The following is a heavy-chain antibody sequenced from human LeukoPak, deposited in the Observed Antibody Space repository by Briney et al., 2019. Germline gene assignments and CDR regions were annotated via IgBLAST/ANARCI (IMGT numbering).Heavy chain of an antibody. D-gene: IGHD6-19*01. J-gene: IGHJ4*02. V-gene: IGHV3-7*01. CDR2: IKQDGSEK. Sequence: GGSLRLSCAASGFPFSSYSMTWVRQAPGKGLEWVASIKQDGSEKYYVDSVKGRFTISRDNAKNSLYLQMNSLRAEDTALYYCATPGGWYFDYWGQGTLVTVSS. CDR3: ATPGGWYFDY. CDR1: GFPFSSYS.